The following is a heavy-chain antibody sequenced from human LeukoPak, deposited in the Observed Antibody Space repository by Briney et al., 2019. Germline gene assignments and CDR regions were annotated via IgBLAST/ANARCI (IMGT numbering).Heavy chain of an antibody. J-gene: IGHJ3*02. D-gene: IGHD6-13*01. CDR1: GFTVSSSY. CDR2: IYTGGNT. CDR3: AREWGIADAFDI. V-gene: IGHV3-53*01. Sequence: GGSLRLSCAASGFTVSSSYMNWVRQAPGKGLEWVSVIYTGGNTSYADSVKGRFTISRDKSKNTLYLQMNSLRAEDTAVYYCAREWGIADAFDIWGQGTMVTVSS.